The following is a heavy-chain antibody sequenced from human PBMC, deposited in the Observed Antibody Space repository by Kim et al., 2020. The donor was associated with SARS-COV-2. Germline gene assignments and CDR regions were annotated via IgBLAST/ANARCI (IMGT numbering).Heavy chain of an antibody. CDR2: IKSKTDGGTT. J-gene: IGHJ4*02. CDR3: TTDHPGSGGCSGGSCYPAVYYFDY. V-gene: IGHV3-15*01. CDR1: GFTFSNAW. D-gene: IGHD2-15*01. Sequence: GGSLRLSCVASGFTFSNAWMSWVRQAPGKGLEWVGRIKSKTDGGTTDYAAPVKGRFTISRDDSKDTLYLQMNSLQTEDTAVYYCTTDHPGSGGCSGGSCYPAVYYFDYWGQGTMVTVSS.